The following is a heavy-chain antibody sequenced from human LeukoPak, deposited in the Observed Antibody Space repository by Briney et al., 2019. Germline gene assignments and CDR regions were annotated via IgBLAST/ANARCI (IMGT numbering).Heavy chain of an antibody. D-gene: IGHD2-15*01. Sequence: GGSLRLSCAASGFTFSSYAMSWVRQAPGKGLEWVSAMSGSGGSTYYADSVKGRLTISRDNSKNTLYLQMNSLRAEDTAVYYCAKVPLYCSGGSCLTYFDYWGQGTLVTVSS. J-gene: IGHJ4*02. CDR3: AKVPLYCSGGSCLTYFDY. CDR2: MSGSGGST. CDR1: GFTFSSYA. V-gene: IGHV3-23*01.